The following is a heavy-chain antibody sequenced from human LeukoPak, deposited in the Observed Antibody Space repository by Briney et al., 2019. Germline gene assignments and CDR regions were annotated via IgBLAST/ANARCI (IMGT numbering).Heavy chain of an antibody. V-gene: IGHV3-53*04. D-gene: IGHD3-22*01. CDR3: ARLYYYDSSGYYYNWFDP. CDR2: IYSGGST. CDR1: GFTVSSNY. J-gene: IGHJ5*02. Sequence: PGGSLRLSCAASGFTVSSNYMSWVRQAPGKGLEWVSVIYSGGSTYYADSVKGRFTISRHNSKNTLYLQMNSPRAEDTAVYYCARLYYYDSSGYYYNWFDPWGQGTLVTVSS.